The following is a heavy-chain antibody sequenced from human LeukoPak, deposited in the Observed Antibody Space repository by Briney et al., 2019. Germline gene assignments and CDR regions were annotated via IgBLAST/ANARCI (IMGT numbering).Heavy chain of an antibody. V-gene: IGHV1-2*02. CDR2: INPNSGGT. CDR3: ARGTSGYSSSWYSY. CDR1: GYTFTDYY. Sequence: ASVKVSCKASGYTFTDYYMYWVRQAPGQGLEWMGWINPNSGGTNYAQKFQGRVTMTRDTSISTAYMELSRLRSDDTAVYYCARGTSGYSSSWYSYWGQGTLVTVSS. D-gene: IGHD6-13*01. J-gene: IGHJ4*02.